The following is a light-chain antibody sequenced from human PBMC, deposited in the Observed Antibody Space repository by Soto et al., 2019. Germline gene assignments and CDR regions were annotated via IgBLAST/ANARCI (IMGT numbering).Light chain of an antibody. CDR3: CSYAGSSLWV. CDR2: DVT. Sequence: QSALTQPRSVSGSPGQSDTISCTGTSSDVGAYNYVSWYQHHPGKAPKLVIYDVTKRPSGVPDRFAGSKSGNTASLTISGLQAEDEADYYCCSYAGSSLWVFGGGTQLTVL. V-gene: IGLV2-11*01. CDR1: SSDVGAYNY. J-gene: IGLJ3*02.